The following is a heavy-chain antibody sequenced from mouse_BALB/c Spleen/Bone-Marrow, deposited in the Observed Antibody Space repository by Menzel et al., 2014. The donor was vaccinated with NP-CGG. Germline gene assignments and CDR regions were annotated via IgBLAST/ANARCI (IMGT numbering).Heavy chain of an antibody. Sequence: LQQSGSELVRPGASVKLSCKASGYTFXSYWMHWVKQRHGQGLEWIGNIYPGSGSTNYDEKFKSKGTLTVDTSSSTAYMHLSSLTSEDSAVYYCTSWGYWGQGTTLTVSP. V-gene: IGHV1S22*01. CDR3: TSWGY. D-gene: IGHD4-1*01. J-gene: IGHJ2*01. CDR2: IYPGSGST. CDR1: GYTFXSYW.